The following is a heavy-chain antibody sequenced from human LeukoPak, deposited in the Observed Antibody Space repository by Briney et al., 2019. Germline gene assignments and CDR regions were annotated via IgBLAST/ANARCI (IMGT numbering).Heavy chain of an antibody. CDR2: IYYSGST. Sequence: SETLSLTCTVSGGSISSYCWSWIRQPPGKGLEWIGYIYYSGSTNYNPSLKSRVTISVDTSKNQFSLKLSSVTAADTAVYYCARGDYGDYAVPYGRWGQGSLVTVSS. J-gene: IGHJ4*02. CDR3: ARGDYGDYAVPYGR. CDR1: GGSISSYC. V-gene: IGHV4-59*01. D-gene: IGHD4-17*01.